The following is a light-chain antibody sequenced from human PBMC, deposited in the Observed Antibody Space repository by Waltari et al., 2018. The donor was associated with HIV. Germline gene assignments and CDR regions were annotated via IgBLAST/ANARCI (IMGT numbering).Light chain of an antibody. CDR1: IGDVGAFHY. Sequence: QSALTQPPSASGSPGQSVTISCTGTIGDVGAFHYVSWYQKHPDTAPRLIIYDVTMRPSGVPDRFSGSRSGNTASLTVSGLQADDEAYYYCCSYAGSNTVVFGGGTKLTVL. CDR2: DVT. CDR3: CSYAGSNTVV. J-gene: IGLJ2*01. V-gene: IGLV2-8*01.